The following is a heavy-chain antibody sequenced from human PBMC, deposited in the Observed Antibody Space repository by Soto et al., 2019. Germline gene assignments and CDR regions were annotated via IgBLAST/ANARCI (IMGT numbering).Heavy chain of an antibody. J-gene: IGHJ5*02. V-gene: IGHV1-18*01. CDR3: AREMYYYDSSGYSYPNNWFDP. CDR2: ISAYNGNT. CDR1: GYTFTRYG. Sequence: ASVKVSCKASGYTFTRYGISWVRQAPGQGLEWMGWISAYNGNTNYAQKLQGRVTMTTDTSTSTAYMELRSLRSDDTAVYYCAREMYYYDSSGYSYPNNWFDPWGQGTLVTVSS. D-gene: IGHD3-22*01.